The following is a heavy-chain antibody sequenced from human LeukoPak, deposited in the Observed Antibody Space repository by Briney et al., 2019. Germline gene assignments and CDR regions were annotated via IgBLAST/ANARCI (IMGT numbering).Heavy chain of an antibody. D-gene: IGHD3-3*01. CDR1: GYTFTNYG. CDR2: NSSYNGYT. J-gene: IGHJ3*02. CDR3: ARGFSGFGVVIMYDAFDI. Sequence: ASVKVSCKASGYTFTNYGISWVRQAPGQGLEGMGWNSSYNGYTNYAQKLQGRVTMTTDTSTSTGYMELRSLRSDDTAVYYCARGFSGFGVVIMYDAFDIWGQGTMVTVSS. V-gene: IGHV1-18*01.